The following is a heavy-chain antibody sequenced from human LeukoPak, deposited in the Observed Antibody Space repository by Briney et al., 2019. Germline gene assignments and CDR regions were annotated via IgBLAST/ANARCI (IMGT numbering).Heavy chain of an antibody. V-gene: IGHV4-38-2*02. CDR3: AAGGQWLDIPRGWYFDL. CDR2: IYHSGST. Sequence: PSETLSLTCTVSGYSISSGYYWGWIRQPPGKGLEWIGSIYHSGSTYYNPSLKSRVTISVDTSKNQFSLKLSSVTAADTAVYYCAAGGQWLDIPRGWYFDLWGRGTLVTVSS. D-gene: IGHD6-19*01. CDR1: GYSISSGYY. J-gene: IGHJ2*01.